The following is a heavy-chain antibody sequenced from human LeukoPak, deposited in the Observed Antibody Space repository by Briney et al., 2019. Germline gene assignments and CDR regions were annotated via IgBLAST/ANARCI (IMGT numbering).Heavy chain of an antibody. CDR3: ARGRCTGYSSVWSDY. V-gene: IGHV1-18*04. CDR1: GYTFTSYG. CDR2: ISAYNGNT. J-gene: IGHJ4*02. D-gene: IGHD6-19*01. Sequence: ASVTVSCKASGYTFTSYGISWVRQAPGQGLEWMGWISAYNGNTNYAQKLQGRVTMTTDTSTSTAYMELRSLRSDDTAVYYCARGRCTGYSSVWSDYWGQGTLVTVSS.